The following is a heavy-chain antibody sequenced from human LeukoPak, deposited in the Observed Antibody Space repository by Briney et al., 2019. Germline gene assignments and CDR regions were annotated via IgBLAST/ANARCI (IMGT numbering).Heavy chain of an antibody. CDR3: ARDKDTAIPCFDP. Sequence: GASVKVSCKVSGYTLTELSMHWVRQAPGKGLEWMGGFDPEDGETIYAQKFQGRVTMTRDTSISTAYMELSRLRSDDTAVYYCARDKDTAIPCFDPWGQGTLVTVSS. V-gene: IGHV1-24*01. CDR1: GYTLTELS. D-gene: IGHD5-18*01. J-gene: IGHJ5*02. CDR2: FDPEDGET.